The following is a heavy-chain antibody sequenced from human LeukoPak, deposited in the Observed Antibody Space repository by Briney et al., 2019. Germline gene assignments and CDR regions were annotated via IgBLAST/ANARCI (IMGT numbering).Heavy chain of an antibody. CDR2: IEDDGSDK. Sequence: GGSLRLSCAASGLTYSSSWMTWARQAPGKGLEWVATIEDDGSDKYYVDSVKGRFSISRDNAKSSLYLQMNSLRLEDTAMYYCADLGYSDWGQGTLVTVSS. D-gene: IGHD5-18*01. CDR1: GLTYSSSW. CDR3: ADLGYSD. V-gene: IGHV3-7*01. J-gene: IGHJ4*02.